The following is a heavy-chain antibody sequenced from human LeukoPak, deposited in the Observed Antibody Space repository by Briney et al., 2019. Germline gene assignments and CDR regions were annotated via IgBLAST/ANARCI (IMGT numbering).Heavy chain of an antibody. Sequence: PGGSLRLSCAASGFTFSSCAMSWVRQAPGKGLEWVSAISGSGGSTYYADSVRGRFTVSRDKTKNTLYMQMNSLRAEGTAVYYCAKSAYYDASGYYREYYFDYWGQGTLVTVSS. J-gene: IGHJ4*02. V-gene: IGHV3-23*01. D-gene: IGHD3-22*01. CDR3: AKSAYYDASGYYREYYFDY. CDR2: ISGSGGST. CDR1: GFTFSSCA.